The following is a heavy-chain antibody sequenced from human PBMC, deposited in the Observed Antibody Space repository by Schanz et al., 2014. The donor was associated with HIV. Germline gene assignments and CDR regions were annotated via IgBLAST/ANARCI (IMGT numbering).Heavy chain of an antibody. CDR1: GFTFNNYG. D-gene: IGHD5-18*01. Sequence: DVQILESGGGLVQPGGSRRLSCAASGFTFNNYGVNWVRQAPGKGLEWISSISSNTNYINYADSVKGRFTISRDNAKNSLXXXMXXXXXXDTAVYYCVRGDTGFEYWGQGTLVTVS. J-gene: IGHJ4*02. V-gene: IGHV3-21*02. CDR2: ISSNTNYI. CDR3: VRGDTGFEY.